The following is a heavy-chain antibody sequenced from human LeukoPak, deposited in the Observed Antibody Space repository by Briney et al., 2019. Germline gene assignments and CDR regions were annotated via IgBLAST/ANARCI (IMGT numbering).Heavy chain of an antibody. V-gene: IGHV3-20*01. CDR3: ARGDGGDF. J-gene: IGHJ4*02. D-gene: IGHD2-15*01. CDR1: GFTFQDYG. CDR2: VNWKTGTT. Sequence: GGSLRFSCAASGFTFQDYGFSWVRQAPGKGLEWVSGVNWKTGTTGYADSVVGRFTISRDNANNSLYLQMNSLRVEDTALYHCARGDGGDFWGPGTQVTVSS.